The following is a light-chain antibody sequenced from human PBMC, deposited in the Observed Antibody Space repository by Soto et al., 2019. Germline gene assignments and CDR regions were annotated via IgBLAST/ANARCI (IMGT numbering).Light chain of an antibody. J-gene: IGLJ1*01. CDR2: DVS. V-gene: IGLV2-14*01. Sequence: QSALTQPASVSGSPGQSITISGTGSSRDVGGYNYVSWYQQHPGKAPELMIHDVSNRPSGVSNRFSGSKSGNTASLTISGLQAEDEAEYYCISYTSSSLYVFGTGTKVTVL. CDR1: SRDVGGYNY. CDR3: ISYTSSSLYV.